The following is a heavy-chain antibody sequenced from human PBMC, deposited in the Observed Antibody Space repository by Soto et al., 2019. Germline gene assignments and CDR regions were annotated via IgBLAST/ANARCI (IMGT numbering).Heavy chain of an antibody. CDR2: IYQSGRT. CDR3: ARVMTTVTTFDY. Sequence: QLQLQESGSGLAKPSQTLSLTCAVSGGSISSGGYSWSWIRQPPGKGLECIGYIYQSGRTYYNPSLKSRVTIAVDRSKTQFSLKLTSVTAADTAVYYWARVMTTVTTFDYWGQGTLVTVSS. V-gene: IGHV4-30-2*01. D-gene: IGHD4-17*01. CDR1: GGSISSGGYS. J-gene: IGHJ4*02.